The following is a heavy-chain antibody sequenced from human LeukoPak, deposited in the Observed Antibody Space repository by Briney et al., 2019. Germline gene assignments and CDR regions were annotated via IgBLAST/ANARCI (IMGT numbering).Heavy chain of an antibody. Sequence: GGSLRLSCAASGFTFSSYSMNWVRQAPGKGLEWVSSISSSSSYIYYADSVKGRFTISRDNAKNSLYLQMNSLRAEDTAVYYCARELSSSWYNDAFDIRGQGTMVTVSS. J-gene: IGHJ3*02. CDR2: ISSSSSYI. CDR3: ARELSSSWYNDAFDI. V-gene: IGHV3-21*01. CDR1: GFTFSSYS. D-gene: IGHD6-13*01.